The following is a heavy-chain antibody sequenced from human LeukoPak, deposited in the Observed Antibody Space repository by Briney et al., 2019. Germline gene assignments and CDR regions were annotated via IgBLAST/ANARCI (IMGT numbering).Heavy chain of an antibody. CDR2: ISGSGGST. Sequence: PGGSLRLSCAASGFTFSSYAMSWVRQAPGKGLEWVSAISGSGGSTYYADSVKGRFTISRDNSKNTLYLQMNSLRAEDTAVYYCARAVVVAPAAMVDYWGQGALVTVSS. V-gene: IGHV3-23*01. D-gene: IGHD2-2*01. CDR3: ARAVVVAPAAMVDY. CDR1: GFTFSSYA. J-gene: IGHJ4*02.